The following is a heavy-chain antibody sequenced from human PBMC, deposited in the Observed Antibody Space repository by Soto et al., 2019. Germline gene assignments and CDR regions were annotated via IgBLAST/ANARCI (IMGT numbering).Heavy chain of an antibody. CDR1: GYTFTSYG. Sequence: QVQLVQSGAEVKKPGASVKVSCKASGYTFTSYGISWVRQAPGQGLEWMGWISAYNGNTNYAQKLQGRVTMTTDTSTSTAYMELRSLRSDDTAVYYCARMWDQLPRSIAAATRFDYWGQGTLVTVSS. CDR2: ISAYNGNT. CDR3: ARMWDQLPRSIAAATRFDY. J-gene: IGHJ4*02. V-gene: IGHV1-18*01. D-gene: IGHD6-13*01.